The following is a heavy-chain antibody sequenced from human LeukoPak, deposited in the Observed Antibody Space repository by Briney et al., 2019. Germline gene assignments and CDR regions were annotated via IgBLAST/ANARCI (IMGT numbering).Heavy chain of an antibody. Sequence: GGSLRLSCAASGFTFSDYYMSWIRQAPGKGLEWVSYISSSTSTIYYADSVKGRFTISRDNVKNSLYLQMNNLRAEDTAVYYCARVGGSGSYYLDYWGQGTLVTVSS. CDR1: GFTFSDYY. V-gene: IGHV3-11*04. J-gene: IGHJ4*02. CDR2: ISSSTSTI. CDR3: ARVGGSGSYYLDY. D-gene: IGHD3-10*01.